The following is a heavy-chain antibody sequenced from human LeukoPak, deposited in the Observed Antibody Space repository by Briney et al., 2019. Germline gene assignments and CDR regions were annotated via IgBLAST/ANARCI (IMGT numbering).Heavy chain of an antibody. V-gene: IGHV3-7*01. CDR1: GFTFSSYW. Sequence: PGGSLRLSCAASGFTFSSYWMSWVRQAPGKGLERVANIKQDGGERYYVDSVKGRFTISRDNAKNSLYLQMNSLRAEDTAVYYCAGEDYDILTGYYRPYYYYYYMDVWGKGTTVTISS. CDR2: IKQDGGER. J-gene: IGHJ6*03. CDR3: AGEDYDILTGYYRPYYYYYYMDV. D-gene: IGHD3-9*01.